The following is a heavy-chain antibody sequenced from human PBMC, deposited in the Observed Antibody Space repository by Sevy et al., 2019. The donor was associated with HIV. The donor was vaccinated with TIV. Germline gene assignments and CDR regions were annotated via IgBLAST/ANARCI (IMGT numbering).Heavy chain of an antibody. CDR3: AKEGGGWLPGEY. D-gene: IGHD5-12*01. Sequence: GGSLRLSCADSGFTFSDYAMSWVRQAPGKGLEWVSAISTSGANTFYADSVKGRFTISRDNSKRMLYLQMSSLRVDDTAVYYCAKEGGGWLPGEYWGQGALVTVSS. CDR1: GFTFSDYA. J-gene: IGHJ4*02. V-gene: IGHV3-23*01. CDR2: ISTSGANT.